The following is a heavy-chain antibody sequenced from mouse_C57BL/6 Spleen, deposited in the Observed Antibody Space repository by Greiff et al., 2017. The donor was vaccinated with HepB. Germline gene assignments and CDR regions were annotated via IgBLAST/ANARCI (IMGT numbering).Heavy chain of an antibody. V-gene: IGHV1-50*01. CDR1: GYTFTSYW. D-gene: IGHD2-5*01. CDR3: AREGDSNYGFAY. Sequence: QVQLQEPGAELVKPGASVKLSCKASGYTFTSYWMQWVKQRPGQGLEWIGEIDPSDSYTNYNQKFKGKATLTVDTSSSTAYMQLSSLTSEDSAVYYCAREGDSNYGFAYWGQGTLVTVSA. CDR2: IDPSDSYT. J-gene: IGHJ3*01.